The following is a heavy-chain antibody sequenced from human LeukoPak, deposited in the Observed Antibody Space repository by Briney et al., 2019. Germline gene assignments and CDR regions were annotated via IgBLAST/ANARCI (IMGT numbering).Heavy chain of an antibody. Sequence: GGSLRLSCEVSGFSVGNNYMNWVRQAPGKGLEWVSSISSSSSYIYYADSVKGRFTISRDNAKNSLYLQMNSLRAEDTAVYYCARDCSSTSCYLYWGQGTLVTVSS. V-gene: IGHV3-21*01. CDR2: ISSSSSYI. D-gene: IGHD2-2*01. J-gene: IGHJ4*02. CDR1: GFSVGNNY. CDR3: ARDCSSTSCYLY.